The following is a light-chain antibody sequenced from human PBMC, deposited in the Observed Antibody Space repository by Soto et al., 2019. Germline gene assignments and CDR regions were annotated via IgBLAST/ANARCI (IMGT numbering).Light chain of an antibody. CDR2: EVS. J-gene: IGLJ1*01. Sequence: QSALTQPPSASGSPGQSVTISCTGTSSDVGAYNYVSWYQQHPDKAPKLMIYEVSKRPSGVPDRFSGSKSANTASLTVSGLQAEDEADYYCSSYAGSNNYVFGTGTKVTVL. CDR1: SSDVGAYNY. CDR3: SSYAGSNNYV. V-gene: IGLV2-8*01.